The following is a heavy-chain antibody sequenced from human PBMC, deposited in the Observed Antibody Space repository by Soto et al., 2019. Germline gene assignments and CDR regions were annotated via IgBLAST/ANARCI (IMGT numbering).Heavy chain of an antibody. J-gene: IGHJ4*02. CDR1: GFRFSDFY. D-gene: IGHD3-10*01. V-gene: IGHV3-11*01. CDR2: ISTSGTNE. CDR3: ARAAVRFSRIDY. Sequence: QVQLMESGGDLVKPGGSLRLSCAASGFRFSDFYMTWIRQAPGKGLEWVSYISTSGTNEFYADSVKGRFTISRDNAKASLYWQMYSLRSEDTAVYFCARAAVRFSRIDYWGQGALVTVSS.